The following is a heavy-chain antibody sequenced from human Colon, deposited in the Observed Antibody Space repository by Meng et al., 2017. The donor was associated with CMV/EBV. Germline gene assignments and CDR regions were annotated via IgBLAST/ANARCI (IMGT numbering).Heavy chain of an antibody. V-gene: IGHV3-7*01. Sequence: GASLKISCVDSRLSMSQFWMSWVRQAPGKGLEWVANIKQDGSDQNYVDSVKGRFTISRDNAKNSLYLQMNSLRVEDTAVYYCVRGQGIMYVWGQGALVTVSS. CDR2: IKQDGSDQ. D-gene: IGHD3-16*01. CDR1: RLSMSQFW. J-gene: IGHJ4*02. CDR3: VRGQGIMYV.